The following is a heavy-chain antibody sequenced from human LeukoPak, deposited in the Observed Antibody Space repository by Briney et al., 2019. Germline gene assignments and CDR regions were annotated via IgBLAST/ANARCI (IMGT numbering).Heavy chain of an antibody. Sequence: PGGSLRLSCAASGFTFSSYGMHWVRQAPGKGLEWVAVIWYDGSNKYYADSVKGRFTISRDNSKNTLYLQMNSLRAEDTAVYYCARDGHYYGSGSYPTFDYWGQGTLVTVSS. J-gene: IGHJ4*02. CDR1: GFTFSSYG. V-gene: IGHV3-33*01. CDR3: ARDGHYYGSGSYPTFDY. D-gene: IGHD3-10*01. CDR2: IWYDGSNK.